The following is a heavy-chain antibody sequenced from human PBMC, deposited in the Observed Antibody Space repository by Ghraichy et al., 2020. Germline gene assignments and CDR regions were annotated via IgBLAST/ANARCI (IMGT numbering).Heavy chain of an antibody. J-gene: IGHJ2*01. Sequence: LNISCTVSDGSISSYYWSWIRQPAGKGLEWIGRIYTSGSTNYNPSLKSRVTMSVDTSKNQFSLKLSSVTAADTAVYYCATDSSSWGYWYFDLWGRGTLVTVSS. V-gene: IGHV4-4*07. CDR3: ATDSSSWGYWYFDL. CDR1: DGSISSYY. D-gene: IGHD6-13*01. CDR2: IYTSGST.